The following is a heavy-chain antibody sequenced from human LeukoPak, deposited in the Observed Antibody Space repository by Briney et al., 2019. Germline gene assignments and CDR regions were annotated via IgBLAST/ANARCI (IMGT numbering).Heavy chain of an antibody. CDR2: IYDSGST. D-gene: IGHD2-15*01. CDR1: GGSFSSGGYY. J-gene: IGHJ3*02. CDR3: ARDCSGGSCYGAFDI. Sequence: SETLSLTCTVSGGSFSSGGYYWSWIRQPPGKGLEWIGYIYDSGSTYYNPSLKSRITISVDTSENRFSLRLSSVTATDTAVYYCARDCSGGSCYGAFDIWGQGTMVTVSS. V-gene: IGHV4-30-4*01.